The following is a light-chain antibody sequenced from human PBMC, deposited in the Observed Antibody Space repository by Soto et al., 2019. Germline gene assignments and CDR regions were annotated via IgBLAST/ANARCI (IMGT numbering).Light chain of an antibody. CDR1: QSVSSSY. V-gene: IGKV3-20*01. J-gene: IGKJ1*01. CDR3: QQYHTSPLT. CDR2: GAS. Sequence: EIVMTQSPATLSVSPWEIATLSCRASQSVSSSYIAWYQQKRGQAPRRLIYGASIRATGIPDRFSGSGSGTDFTLTISRLEPEDFALYYCQQYHTSPLTFGQGTKVDIK.